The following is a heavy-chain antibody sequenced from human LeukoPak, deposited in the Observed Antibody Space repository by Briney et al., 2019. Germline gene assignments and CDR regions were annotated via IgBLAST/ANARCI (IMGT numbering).Heavy chain of an antibody. D-gene: IGHD6-6*01. CDR3: ARGEYSNRNWFDP. CDR2: INPSGGST. V-gene: IGHV1-46*01. J-gene: IGHJ5*02. CDR1: GYTFTSYY. Sequence: GASVKVSCKASGYTFTSYYTHWVRQAPGQGLEWMGIINPSGGSTSYAQKFQGRVTMTRDMSASTVYMELSSLRSEDTAVYYCARGEYSNRNWFDPWGQGTLVTVSS.